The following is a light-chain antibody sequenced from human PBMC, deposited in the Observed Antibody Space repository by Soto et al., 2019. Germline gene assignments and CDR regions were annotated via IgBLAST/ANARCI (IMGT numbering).Light chain of an antibody. Sequence: HSALTQPASVSGSPGQSSTISCTGSSFDVDDYNSVSWYQQPPGKAPKLIIYEVNNRPSGVSNRFSGSNSDNTASLTISGLQAEDEADYYCSLYTTSSTPSYVFGTGTKVTVL. V-gene: IGLV2-14*01. CDR2: EVN. CDR1: SFDVDDYNS. J-gene: IGLJ1*01. CDR3: SLYTTSSTPSYV.